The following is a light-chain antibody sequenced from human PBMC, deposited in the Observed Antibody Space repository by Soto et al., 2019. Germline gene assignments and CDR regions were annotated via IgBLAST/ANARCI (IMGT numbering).Light chain of an antibody. J-gene: IGKJ4*01. CDR2: DAS. Sequence: EIVMTQSPATLSVSPGERATLSCRASQGVSSSYLAWYQQKPGQAPRLLIYDASSRATGIPDRFSGSGSGTDFTLTISRLQPEDFAVYYCQQYASSPLTFGGGTKVDIK. V-gene: IGKV3-20*01. CDR3: QQYASSPLT. CDR1: QGVSSSY.